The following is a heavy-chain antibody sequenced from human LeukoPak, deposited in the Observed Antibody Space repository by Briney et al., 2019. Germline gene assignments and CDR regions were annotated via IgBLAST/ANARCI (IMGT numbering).Heavy chain of an antibody. V-gene: IGHV1-18*01. Sequence: GASVKVSCKASGYTFTSYGISWVRQAPGQGLEWMGWISAYNGYTNYARNLQGRVAMTTDTSTSTAYMELRSLRSDDTAVYYCARDVEGRDYVPDYWGQGTLVTVSS. CDR1: GYTFTSYG. CDR2: ISAYNGYT. D-gene: IGHD4-17*01. J-gene: IGHJ4*02. CDR3: ARDVEGRDYVPDY.